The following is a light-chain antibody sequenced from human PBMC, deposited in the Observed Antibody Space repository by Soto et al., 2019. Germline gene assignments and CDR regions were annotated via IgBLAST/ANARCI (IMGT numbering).Light chain of an antibody. CDR2: GNS. CDR1: SSNIGAGYD. J-gene: IGLJ2*01. CDR3: HSYDSSLSGSV. Sequence: QSVLTQPPSVSGAPGQRVTISCTGSSSNIGAGYDVHWYQHLPGTAPKLLIYGNSNRTSGVPDRFSGSKSGTSDSLAITGRQAEDEADYYCHSYDSSLSGSVFGGGTKLTVL. V-gene: IGLV1-40*01.